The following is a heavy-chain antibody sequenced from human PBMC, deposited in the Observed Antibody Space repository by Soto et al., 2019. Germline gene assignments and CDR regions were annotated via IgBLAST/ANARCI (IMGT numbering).Heavy chain of an antibody. Sequence: GGSLRLSCAASGFTVSSYYMSWVRQAPGKGLEWVSVVYSTGSTYYADSVKGRFTVSRDISKNMIYLQMDSLRAEDTAVYYCAREGMGFGYWGQGTLVTVSS. CDR3: AREGMGFGY. V-gene: IGHV3-53*01. D-gene: IGHD1-26*01. CDR1: GFTVSSYY. CDR2: VYSTGST. J-gene: IGHJ4*02.